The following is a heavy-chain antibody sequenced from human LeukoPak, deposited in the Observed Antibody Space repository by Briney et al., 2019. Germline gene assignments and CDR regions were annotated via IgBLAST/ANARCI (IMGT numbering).Heavy chain of an antibody. Sequence: GGSLRLSCAASGFTFSSYTMNWVRQAPGKGLEWVSTISDNAHGADTHYADSVKDRFTISRDNSKNTLYVQMNSLKAEDTAVYYCAKELSTHFGPYSFDYWGQGTLVTVSS. J-gene: IGHJ4*02. V-gene: IGHV3-23*01. D-gene: IGHD3-3*02. CDR1: GFTFSSYT. CDR2: ISDNAHGADT. CDR3: AKELSTHFGPYSFDY.